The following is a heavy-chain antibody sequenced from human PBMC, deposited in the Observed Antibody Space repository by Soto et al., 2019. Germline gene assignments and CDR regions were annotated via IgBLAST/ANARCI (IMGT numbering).Heavy chain of an antibody. J-gene: IGHJ4*02. CDR2: IYYSGST. D-gene: IGHD2-2*02. CDR1: GGSISSGGYY. V-gene: IGHV4-31*03. CDR3: VRGYCSSTSCYSFDY. Sequence: SETLSLTCTVSGGSISSGGYYWSWIRQHPGKGLEWIGYIYYSGSTYYNPSLKSRVTISVDTSKNQFSLKLSSVTAADTAVYYCVRGYCSSTSCYSFDYWGQGTLVTVSS.